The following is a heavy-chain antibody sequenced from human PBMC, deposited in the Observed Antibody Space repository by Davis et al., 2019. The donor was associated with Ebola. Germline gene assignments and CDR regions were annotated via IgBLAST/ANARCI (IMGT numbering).Heavy chain of an antibody. D-gene: IGHD6-13*01. Sequence: GESLKISCAASGFTFSSYAMSWVRQAPGKGLEWVSAISGSGGSTYYADSVKGRFTISRDSSKNTLYLQMNSLRVEDTAVYYCATRHIAAPQWGQGTLVTVSS. V-gene: IGHV3-23*01. CDR3: ATRHIAAPQ. CDR2: ISGSGGST. J-gene: IGHJ4*02. CDR1: GFTFSSYA.